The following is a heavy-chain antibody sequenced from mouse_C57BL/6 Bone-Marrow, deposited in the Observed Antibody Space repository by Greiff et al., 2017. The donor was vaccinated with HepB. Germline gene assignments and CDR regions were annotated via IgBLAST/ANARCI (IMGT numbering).Heavy chain of an antibody. CDR2: INPSTGGT. V-gene: IGHV1-42*01. CDR1: GYSFTGYY. J-gene: IGHJ1*03. D-gene: IGHD1-1*01. CDR3: AVTTVVAYWYFDV. Sequence: VHVKQSGPELVKPGASVKISCKASGYSFTGYYMNWVKQSPEKSLEWIGEINPSTGGTTYNQKFKAKATLTVDKSSSTAYMQLKSLTSEDSAVYYCAVTTVVAYWYFDVWGTGTTVTVSS.